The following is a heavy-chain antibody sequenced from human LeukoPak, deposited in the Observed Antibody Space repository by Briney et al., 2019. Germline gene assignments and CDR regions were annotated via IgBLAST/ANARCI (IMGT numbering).Heavy chain of an antibody. D-gene: IGHD3-10*01. J-gene: IGHJ5*02. CDR1: GGSISSGGYS. CDR3: ARDRHAYYGSGSYSSVWFDP. CDR2: IYHSGST. V-gene: IGHV4-30-2*01. Sequence: SETLSLTCAVSGGSISSGGYSWSWIRQPPGKGLEWIGYIYHSGSTYYNPSLKSRVTISVDRSKNQFSLKLSSVTAADTAVYYCARDRHAYYGSGSYSSVWFDPWGQGTLVTVSS.